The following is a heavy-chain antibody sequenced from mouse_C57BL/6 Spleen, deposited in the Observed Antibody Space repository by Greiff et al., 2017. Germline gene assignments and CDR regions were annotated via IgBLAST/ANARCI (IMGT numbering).Heavy chain of an antibody. J-gene: IGHJ1*03. CDR2: INPNNGGT. Sequence: EVQLQQSGPELVKPGASVKISCKASGYTFTDYYMNWVKQSHGKSLEWIGDINPNNGGTSYNQKFKGKATLTVDKSSSTAYMELRSLTSEDSAVYYFARRYYGSSSLYWYFDVWGTGTTVTVSS. CDR1: GYTFTDYY. V-gene: IGHV1-26*01. CDR3: ARRYYGSSSLYWYFDV. D-gene: IGHD1-1*01.